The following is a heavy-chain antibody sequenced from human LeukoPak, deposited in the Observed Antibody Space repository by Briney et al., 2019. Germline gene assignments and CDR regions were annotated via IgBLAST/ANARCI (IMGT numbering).Heavy chain of an antibody. V-gene: IGHV1-69*04. CDR1: GGTFSSYA. CDR3: AREWGYGCGGECFSGIQAYYGMDV. J-gene: IGHJ6*02. D-gene: IGHD2-15*01. Sequence: SVKVSCKASGGTFSSYAISWVRQAPGQGLEWMGRIIPILGIANYAQKFQGRVTITADKSTSTAYMELSSLRSEDTAIYYCAREWGYGCGGECFSGIQAYYGMDVWGQGTTVTVSS. CDR2: IIPILGIA.